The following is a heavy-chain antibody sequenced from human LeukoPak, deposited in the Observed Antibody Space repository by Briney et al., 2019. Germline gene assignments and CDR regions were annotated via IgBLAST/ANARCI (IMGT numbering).Heavy chain of an antibody. V-gene: IGHV3-64*02. D-gene: IGHD6-19*01. CDR2: ISHNGGTT. Sequence: PGGSLRLSCAALGFTFRDYSMHWVRQAPGIGLEYVSAISHNGGTTYYADSVKGRFTVPRDNSENTLYLQMGSLMVEDMAVYYCARAPSMWLTDYFDSWGQGTLVTVSS. CDR1: GFTFRDYS. J-gene: IGHJ4*02. CDR3: ARAPSMWLTDYFDS.